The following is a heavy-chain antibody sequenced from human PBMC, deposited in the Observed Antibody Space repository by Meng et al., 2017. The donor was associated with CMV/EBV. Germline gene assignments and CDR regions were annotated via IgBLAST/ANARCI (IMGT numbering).Heavy chain of an antibody. J-gene: IGHJ4*02. D-gene: IGHD6-13*01. CDR3: AHHADIAAAGSYYY. V-gene: IGHV2-5*02. CDR1: GFSLSISGVG. Sequence: QTPLKRFGPLLVNPTPTLTVTCTFSGFSLSISGVGVGWIRQPPGKALEWLALIYWDDDKRYSPSLKSRLTITKDTSKNQVVLTMTNMDPVDTATYYCAHHADIAAAGSYYYWGQGTLVTVSS. CDR2: IYWDDDK.